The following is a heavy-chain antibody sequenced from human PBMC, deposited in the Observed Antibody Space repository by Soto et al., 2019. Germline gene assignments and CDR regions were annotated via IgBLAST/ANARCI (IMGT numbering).Heavy chain of an antibody. CDR2: IYFSGST. D-gene: IGHD4-17*01. J-gene: IGHJ4*02. Sequence: QVQLQESGPGLVKPSQTLSLTCTVSGDSISSGGYYWSWIRQHPGKGLEWVGHIYFSGSTYYNPSLKSRVTISVDTSKNQFSLKLSSVTAADTAVYYCARPETDDYGDLAQVDHWGQGSLVTVSS. V-gene: IGHV4-31*03. CDR3: ARPETDDYGDLAQVDH. CDR1: GDSISSGGYY.